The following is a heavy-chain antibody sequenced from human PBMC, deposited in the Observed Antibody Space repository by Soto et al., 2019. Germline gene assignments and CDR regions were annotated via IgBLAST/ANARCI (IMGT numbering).Heavy chain of an antibody. CDR1: GGTFKNNG. V-gene: IGHV1-69*01. Sequence: QVQLVQSGAEVKKPGSSVKVSCKAPGGTFKNNGISWVRQAPGQGLEWMGGIIPVFGTTNYAQKFQGRLKITADDSTSTAYMELSSLRSEDTAVYYCARENGVAVGTILYYFDYWGQGTLVTVSS. CDR2: IIPVFGTT. J-gene: IGHJ4*02. D-gene: IGHD5-12*01. CDR3: ARENGVAVGTILYYFDY.